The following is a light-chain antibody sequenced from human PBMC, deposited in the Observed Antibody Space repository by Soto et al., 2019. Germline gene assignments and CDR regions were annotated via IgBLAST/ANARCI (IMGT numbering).Light chain of an antibody. CDR1: QSISSW. Sequence: DIQMTQSPSTLSASVGDRVTITSRASQSISSWLAWYQQKPGKAPKLLIYDASSLESGVPSRFSGSGSETEFTLTISSLQPDDFATYYCQQYNSYSPWTFGQGTKVEIK. CDR2: DAS. V-gene: IGKV1-5*01. J-gene: IGKJ1*01. CDR3: QQYNSYSPWT.